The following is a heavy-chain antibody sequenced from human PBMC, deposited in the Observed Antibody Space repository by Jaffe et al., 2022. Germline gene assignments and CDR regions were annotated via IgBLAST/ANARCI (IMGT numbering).Heavy chain of an antibody. V-gene: IGHV1-3*01. Sequence: QVQLVQSGAEVKKPGASVKVSCKASGYTFTSYAMHWVRQAPGQRLEWMGWINAGNGNTKYSQKFQGRVTITRDTSASTAYMELSSLRSEDTAVYYCARGLRGLYGSGSYYSRWFDPWGQGTLVTVSS. CDR3: ARGLRGLYGSGSYYSRWFDP. CDR2: INAGNGNT. CDR1: GYTFTSYA. D-gene: IGHD3-10*01. J-gene: IGHJ5*02.